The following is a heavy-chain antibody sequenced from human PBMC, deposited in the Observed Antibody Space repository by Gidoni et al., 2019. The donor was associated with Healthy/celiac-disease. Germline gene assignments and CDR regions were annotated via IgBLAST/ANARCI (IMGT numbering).Heavy chain of an antibody. Sequence: EVQLVESGGGLVQPGGSLRLSCAASGFTLSSYWMSWVRQAPGKGLEWVANIKQEGSEKYYVDSVKGRFTISRDNAKNSLYLQMNSLRAEDTAVYYCARALVRGWSMDYWGQGTLVTVSS. J-gene: IGHJ4*02. D-gene: IGHD3-10*01. V-gene: IGHV3-7*01. CDR2: IKQEGSEK. CDR3: ARALVRGWSMDY. CDR1: GFTLSSYW.